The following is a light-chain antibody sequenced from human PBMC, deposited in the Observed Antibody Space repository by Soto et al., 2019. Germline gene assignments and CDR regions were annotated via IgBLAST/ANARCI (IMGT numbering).Light chain of an antibody. Sequence: DIQMTQSPSSLSASVGDRVTITCRASRSISNYLNWYQHKSGKAPRLLIYAASILQVGVPARISGSGTGTALSLTISSLQPADSAPYYGQQSYSVPRFGQGTRV. CDR3: QQSYSVPR. CDR2: AAS. V-gene: IGKV1-39*01. CDR1: RSISNY. J-gene: IGKJ1*01.